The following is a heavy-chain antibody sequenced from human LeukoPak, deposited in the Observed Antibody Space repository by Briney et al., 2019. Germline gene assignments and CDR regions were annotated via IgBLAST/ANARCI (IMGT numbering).Heavy chain of an antibody. D-gene: IGHD6-13*01. Sequence: PSETLSLTCTVSGGSISSGGYSWSWIRQHPGKGLEWIGYIYYSGSTYYNPSLKSRVTISVDTSKNQFSLKLSSVTAADTAVYYCARVSSSWQTIDYWGQGTLVTVSS. V-gene: IGHV4-31*03. CDR2: IYYSGST. J-gene: IGHJ4*02. CDR3: ARVSSSWQTIDY. CDR1: GGSISSGGYS.